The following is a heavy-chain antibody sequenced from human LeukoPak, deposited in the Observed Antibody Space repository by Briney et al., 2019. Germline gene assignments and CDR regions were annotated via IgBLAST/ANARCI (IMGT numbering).Heavy chain of an antibody. CDR2: ISSSSSYI. CDR1: GFTFSSYS. V-gene: IGHV3-21*01. J-gene: IGHJ4*02. CDR3: ARVSGLNNFDS. D-gene: IGHD1/OR15-1a*01. Sequence: GGSLRLSCAASGFTFSSYSMNWVRQAPGKGLEWVSSISSSSSYIYYADSVKGRFTISRDNAKNSLYLQMNSLRAEGTAVYYCARVSGLNNFDSWGQGTLVTVSS.